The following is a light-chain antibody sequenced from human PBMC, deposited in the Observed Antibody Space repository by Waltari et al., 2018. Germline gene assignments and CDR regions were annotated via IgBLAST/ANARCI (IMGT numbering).Light chain of an antibody. CDR2: KDT. CDR1: ALPKQY. J-gene: IGLJ1*01. V-gene: IGLV3-25*03. CDR3: QSTDSIGTYF. Sequence: SSELTQPPSVSVSPGQTARITCSGDALPKQYAYWYQQKPGQAPLLVMYKDTERPSGFPERFSGSNSGTTVTLTIRGVQPEDEADYYCQSTDSIGTYFFGNGTRVSVL.